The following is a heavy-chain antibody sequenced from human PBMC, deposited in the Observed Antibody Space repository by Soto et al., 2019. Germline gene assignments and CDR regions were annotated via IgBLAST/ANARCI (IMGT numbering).Heavy chain of an antibody. V-gene: IGHV4-31*02. Sequence: SETLSLTCTVSGGSINSGVYYWHWIRHQPGKGLEWIGYIYYSGSTSYNPSLKSRVTISVDTSKIHFSLNLTSVTAADTAVYFCARAQTIFGILTVFDSWGQGTLVTVSS. D-gene: IGHD3-3*01. J-gene: IGHJ4*02. CDR1: GGSINSGVYY. CDR2: IYYSGST. CDR3: ARAQTIFGILTVFDS.